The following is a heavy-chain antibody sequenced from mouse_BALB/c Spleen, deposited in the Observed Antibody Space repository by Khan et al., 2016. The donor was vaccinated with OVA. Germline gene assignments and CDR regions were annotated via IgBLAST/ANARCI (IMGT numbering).Heavy chain of an antibody. J-gene: IGHJ3*01. CDR3: ARGNYYGSNSWFAY. D-gene: IGHD1-1*01. Sequence: QIQLVQSGPELMKPGETVKISCKASGYTFTNYGMNWVKQAPGKGLKWMGWINTNTGEPTYAEEFKGRFAFSLETSASTAYLQLNNLKNEDTATYFCARGNYYGSNSWFAYWGQGTLVTVSA. CDR1: GYTFTNYG. V-gene: IGHV9-3*02. CDR2: INTNTGEP.